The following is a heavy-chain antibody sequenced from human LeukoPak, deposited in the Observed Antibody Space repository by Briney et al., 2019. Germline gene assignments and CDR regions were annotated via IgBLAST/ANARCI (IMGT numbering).Heavy chain of an antibody. J-gene: IGHJ4*02. CDR1: GFSFSTYA. CDR3: AKSLYGGCDY. D-gene: IGHD3-16*02. Sequence: GSLRLSCAASGFSFSTYAMSWVRQAPGKGLEWVSGVNGNGGSTSYPDSVKGRFTIFRDNSKNTVYLQMNSLRVEDTAVYYCAKSLYGGCDYWGQGTVVTVSS. CDR2: VNGNGGST. V-gene: IGHV3-23*01.